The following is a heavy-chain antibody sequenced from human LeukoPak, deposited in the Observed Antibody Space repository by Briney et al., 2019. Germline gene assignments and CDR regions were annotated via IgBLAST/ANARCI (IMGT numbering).Heavy chain of an antibody. CDR3: AKDLYCSSTSCSLFDY. J-gene: IGHJ4*02. CDR1: GFTFSSYG. D-gene: IGHD2-2*01. V-gene: IGHV3-33*06. CDR2: IWYDGSNK. Sequence: GGSLRLSCAASGFTFSSYGMHWVRQAPGKGLEWVAVIWYDGSNKYYADSVKGRFTISRDNSKNTLYLQMNSLRAEDTAVYYCAKDLYCSSTSCSLFDYWGQGTLVTVSS.